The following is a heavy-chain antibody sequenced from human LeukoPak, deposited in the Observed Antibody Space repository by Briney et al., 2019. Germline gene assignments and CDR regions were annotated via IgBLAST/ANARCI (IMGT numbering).Heavy chain of an antibody. V-gene: IGHV3-21*04. CDR3: ARGATSEDTAIVTGY. J-gene: IGHJ4*02. CDR2: ISSSSSYI. D-gene: IGHD5-18*01. CDR1: GFTYSSYS. Sequence: GGSLRLSGAASGFTYSSYSMNWVRQAPGKGLEWVSSISSSSSYIYYADSVKGRFTVSRDNSKNTLYLQMNSLRAEDTAVYHCARGATSEDTAIVTGYWGQGTLVTVSS.